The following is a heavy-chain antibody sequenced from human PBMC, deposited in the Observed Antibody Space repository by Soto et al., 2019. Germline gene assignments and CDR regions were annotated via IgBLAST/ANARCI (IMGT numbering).Heavy chain of an antibody. Sequence: GGSLRLSCATSGFAFDIYTMNWVRQAPGKGLERVSSISSSSSYIFDADSVKGRFTTSRDNAKNSLYLQMSSLRAEDTAVYYCAKTRGDFGVVTPYYYLGMDVWGQGTTVTVSS. V-gene: IGHV3-21*06. J-gene: IGHJ6*02. CDR1: GFAFDIYT. D-gene: IGHD3-3*01. CDR3: AKTRGDFGVVTPYYYLGMDV. CDR2: ISSSSSYI.